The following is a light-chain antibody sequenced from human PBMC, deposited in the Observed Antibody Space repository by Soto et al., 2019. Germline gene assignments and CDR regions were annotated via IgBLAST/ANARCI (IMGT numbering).Light chain of an antibody. CDR2: GAS. V-gene: IGKV3-15*01. CDR3: QQYNNWPPLT. Sequence: DIVVTQSPATLSLSPGERATLSCRASPSVSSDLAWYQQKPGQAPRLLIYGASTRATGNPARFSGSGSGTEFTLTISSLQSEDFAVYYGQQYNNWPPLTVGGGTKVEIK. J-gene: IGKJ4*01. CDR1: PSVSSD.